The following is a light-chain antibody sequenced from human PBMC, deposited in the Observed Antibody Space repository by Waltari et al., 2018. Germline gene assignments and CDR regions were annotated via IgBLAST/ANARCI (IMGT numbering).Light chain of an antibody. Sequence: QSALTQAASLSGSPGQSITTSCTGTNSDSGSYNLFSWYQQNPGEPPKPRIFEVTKRPSGVSNRFSGSKSGNTASLTISGLQAEDEAHYYRFSYAGSRNWVFGGGTKLTVL. CDR1: NSDSGSYNL. V-gene: IGLV2-23*02. CDR2: EVT. J-gene: IGLJ3*02. CDR3: FSYAGSRNWV.